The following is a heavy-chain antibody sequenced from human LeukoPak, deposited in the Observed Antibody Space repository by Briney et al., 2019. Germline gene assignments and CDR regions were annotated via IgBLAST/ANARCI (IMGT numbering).Heavy chain of an antibody. Sequence: PGRSLRLSCAASGFTFDDYAMHWVRQAPGKGLEWVSGISWNSGSIGYADSVKGRFTISRDNAKNSLYLQMNSLRAEDTALYYCAKDMASYDSSGYYYYYYGMDVWGQGTTVTVSS. J-gene: IGHJ6*02. V-gene: IGHV3-9*01. CDR1: GFTFDDYA. D-gene: IGHD3-22*01. CDR2: ISWNSGSI. CDR3: AKDMASYDSSGYYYYYYGMDV.